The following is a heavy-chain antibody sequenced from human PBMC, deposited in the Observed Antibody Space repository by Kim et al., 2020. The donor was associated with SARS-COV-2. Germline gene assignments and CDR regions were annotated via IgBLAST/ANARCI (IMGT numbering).Heavy chain of an antibody. V-gene: IGHV4-4*02. D-gene: IGHD6-6*01. J-gene: IGHJ4*02. CDR3: ASRASSSSPFDY. Sequence: NHDPSLKSRVTISVDKAKNQFSLKLSAVTAAETAVYYCASRASSSSPFDYWGQGTLVTVSS.